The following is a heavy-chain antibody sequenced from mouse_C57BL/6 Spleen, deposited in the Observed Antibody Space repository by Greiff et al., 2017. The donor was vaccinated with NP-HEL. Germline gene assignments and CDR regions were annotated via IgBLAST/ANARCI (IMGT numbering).Heavy chain of an antibody. J-gene: IGHJ2*01. CDR1: GYTFTSYW. V-gene: IGHV1-61*01. CDR3: AREDYGNYGGY. Sequence: QVQLQQPGAELVRPGSSVKLSCKASGYTFTSYWMDWVKQRPGQGLEWIGNIYPSDSETHYNQKFKDKATLTVDKSSSTAYMQLSSLTSEDSAVYYCAREDYGNYGGYWGQGTTLTVSS. CDR2: IYPSDSET. D-gene: IGHD2-1*01.